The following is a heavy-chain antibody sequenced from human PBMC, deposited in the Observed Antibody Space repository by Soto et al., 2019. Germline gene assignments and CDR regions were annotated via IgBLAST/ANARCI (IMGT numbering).Heavy chain of an antibody. V-gene: IGHV1-69*08. CDR1: EGTFSSYS. CDR2: IIPLLGTA. D-gene: IGHD6-25*01. CDR3: ARDPVDLFGYMDV. Sequence: SVKVSCKAYEGTFSSYSIPWVRQAPGHRLEWMGEIIPLLGTANYAQKFQGRVTITGDKSTSTIYMGLSSLRSDDTAVYYCARDPVDLFGYMDVWGQGTTVTVSS. J-gene: IGHJ6*02.